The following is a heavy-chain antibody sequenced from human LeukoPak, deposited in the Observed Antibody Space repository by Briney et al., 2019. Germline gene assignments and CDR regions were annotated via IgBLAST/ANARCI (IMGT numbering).Heavy chain of an antibody. CDR2: IYTSGST. J-gene: IGHJ4*02. V-gene: IGHV4-4*07. CDR3: ARTPIYYFDNSGYYN. D-gene: IGHD3-22*01. Sequence: SETLSLTCTLSGGSISNYFWNWIRQPVGKGLEWIGRIYTSGSTNYNPSLKSRVTMSVDTSKKQFSLRLSSVTAADTAVYYCARTPIYYFDNSGYYNWGQGTLVTVSS. CDR1: GGSISNYF.